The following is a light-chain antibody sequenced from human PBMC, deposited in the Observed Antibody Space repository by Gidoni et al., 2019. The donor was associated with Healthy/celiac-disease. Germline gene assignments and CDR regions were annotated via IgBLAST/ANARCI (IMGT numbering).Light chain of an antibody. J-gene: IGKJ2*01. CDR2: GAS. Sequence: VLPQSPGTLSLSPGERATLSCRASHSVSSSYLAWYQQKPGQAPRLLIYGASSRATGIPDRFSGSGSGTDFTLTISRLEPEDFAVYYCQQYGSSPYTFGQGTKLEIK. CDR3: QQYGSSPYT. V-gene: IGKV3-20*01. CDR1: HSVSSSY.